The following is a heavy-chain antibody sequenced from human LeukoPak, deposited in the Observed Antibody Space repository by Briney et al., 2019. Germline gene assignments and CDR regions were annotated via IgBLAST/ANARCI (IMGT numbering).Heavy chain of an antibody. D-gene: IGHD4-17*01. Sequence: GGSLRLSCAASGFTFSSYDMHWVRHATVKGLEWVSAIGTAGDTYYPGSVKGRFTISRENAKNSLYLQMNSLRAGDTAVYYCARAWVLNYYGDYVFDYWGQGTLVTVSS. CDR1: GFTFSSYD. V-gene: IGHV3-13*01. J-gene: IGHJ4*02. CDR3: ARAWVLNYYGDYVFDY. CDR2: IGTAGDT.